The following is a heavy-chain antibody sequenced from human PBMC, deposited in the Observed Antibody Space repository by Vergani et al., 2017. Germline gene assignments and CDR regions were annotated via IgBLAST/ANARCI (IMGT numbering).Heavy chain of an antibody. CDR3: AKYSSGWYGGGYYFDY. V-gene: IGHV3-23*01. D-gene: IGHD6-19*01. CDR1: GFTFSSYA. J-gene: IGHJ4*02. CDR2: ISGSGGST. Sequence: EVQLLESGGGLVQPGGSLRLSCAASGFTFSSYAMRWVRQAPGKGLEWVSAISGSGGSTYYADSVKGRFTISRDNSKNTLYLQMNSLRAEDTAVYYCAKYSSGWYGGGYYFDYWGQGTMVTVSS.